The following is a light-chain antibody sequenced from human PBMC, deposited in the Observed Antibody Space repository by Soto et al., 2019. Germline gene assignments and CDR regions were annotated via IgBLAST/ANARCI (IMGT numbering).Light chain of an antibody. CDR3: SSYTGSSTNTVV. CDR2: EVS. CDR1: SSDVGGYNY. J-gene: IGLJ2*01. V-gene: IGLV2-14*01. Sequence: QSALTQPASVSGSPGQSITIACTGTSSDVGGYNYVSWFQHHPGKAPKLMIFEVSNRPSGVSNRFSGSKSGNTASLTISGLQDEDEADYYCSSYTGSSTNTVVFGGGTKLTVL.